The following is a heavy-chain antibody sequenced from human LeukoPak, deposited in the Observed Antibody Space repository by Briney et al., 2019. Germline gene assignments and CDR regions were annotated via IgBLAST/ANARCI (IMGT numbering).Heavy chain of an antibody. CDR3: ATGATYYYYAMDV. CDR2: INYSGSA. Sequence: SETLSLTCTVSGGSISSANYYWSWIRQPPGKGLEWIGYINYSGSAFYNPSLESRIIISVDTSKNQISLKVTSVTAADSAVYYCATGATYYYYAMDVWGQGTTVTVSS. CDR1: GGSISSANYY. V-gene: IGHV4-30-4*01. J-gene: IGHJ6*02.